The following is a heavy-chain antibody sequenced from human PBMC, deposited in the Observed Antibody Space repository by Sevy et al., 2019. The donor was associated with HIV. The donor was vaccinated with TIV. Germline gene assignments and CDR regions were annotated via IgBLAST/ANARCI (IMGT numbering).Heavy chain of an antibody. CDR3: ARAQQVTMLVVIGGLYFDF. CDR2: IKQDMSEK. Sequence: GGSLRLSCAASGFTFSSYWMTWVRQAPGKGLEWVANIKQDMSEKYYADSVKGRFTISRDNARNSLYLQMGSRRAEDTAVYYCARAQQVTMLVVIGGLYFDFWGQGTLVTVSS. V-gene: IGHV3-7*01. J-gene: IGHJ4*02. CDR1: GFTFSSYW. D-gene: IGHD3-22*01.